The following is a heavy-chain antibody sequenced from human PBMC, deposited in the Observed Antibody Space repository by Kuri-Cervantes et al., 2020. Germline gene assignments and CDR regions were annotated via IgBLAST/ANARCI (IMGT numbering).Heavy chain of an antibody. CDR1: GFTFSDYY. V-gene: IGHV3-11*04. J-gene: IGHJ4*02. CDR2: ISSSSNTI. CDR3: ARGRRGEPRAFDY. D-gene: IGHD3-10*01. Sequence: GESLKISCAASGFTFSDYYMNWIRQAPGKGLEWVSYISSSSNTIYYADSVKGRFTISRDNAKNSLYLQMNSLRAEDTAVYYCARGRRGEPRAFDYWGQGTLVTVSS.